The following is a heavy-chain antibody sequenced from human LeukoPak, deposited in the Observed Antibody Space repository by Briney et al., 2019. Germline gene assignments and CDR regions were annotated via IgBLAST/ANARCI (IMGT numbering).Heavy chain of an antibody. Sequence: GSLRLPCAASGFTLSSYSMVWVRQAPGKGLEWVSSISSGSNYIYYADSVKGRFTISRDNARTSLYLQMNSLRAEDTAVYYCARDKAQDSVYYGMDVWGQGTTVTVSS. D-gene: IGHD6-6*01. CDR1: GFTLSSYS. V-gene: IGHV3-21*06. CDR2: ISSGSNYI. J-gene: IGHJ6*02. CDR3: ARDKAQDSVYYGMDV.